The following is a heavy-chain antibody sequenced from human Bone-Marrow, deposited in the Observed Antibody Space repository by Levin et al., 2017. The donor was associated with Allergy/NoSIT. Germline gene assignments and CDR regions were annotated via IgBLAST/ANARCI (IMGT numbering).Heavy chain of an antibody. CDR2: IYHSGST. CDR3: ARYSKLQGSGWLELYYYDYMDG. J-gene: IGHJ6*03. D-gene: IGHD6-19*01. V-gene: IGHV4-4*02. CDR1: GGSISSSNW. Sequence: SETLSLTCAVSGGSISSSNWWSWVRQPPGKGLEWIGEIYHSGSTNYNPSLKSRVTISVDKSKNQFSLKLSSVTAADTAVYYCARYSKLQGSGWLELYYYDYMDGWGKGTTVTVSS.